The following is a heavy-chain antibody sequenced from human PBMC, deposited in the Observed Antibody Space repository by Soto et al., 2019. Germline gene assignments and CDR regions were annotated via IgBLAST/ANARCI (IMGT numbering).Heavy chain of an antibody. CDR3: ASGRGYSYDSFXY. CDR2: IYYSGST. Sequence: PSETLSLTCTVSGGSISSYYWSWIRQPPGKGLEWIGYIYYSGSTNYNPSLKSRVTISVDTSKNQFSLKLSSVTAADTAVYYCASGRGYSYDSFXYWGQGTLVTVSS. V-gene: IGHV4-59*01. D-gene: IGHD5-18*01. CDR1: GGSISSYY. J-gene: IGHJ4*02.